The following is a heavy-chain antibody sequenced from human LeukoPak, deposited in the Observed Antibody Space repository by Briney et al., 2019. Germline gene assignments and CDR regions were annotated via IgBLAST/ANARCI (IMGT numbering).Heavy chain of an antibody. J-gene: IGHJ4*02. CDR3: PSHVEPGVGATRPGY. D-gene: IGHD1-26*01. CDR2: LIPIFGTA. Sequence: SVKVSCKASRGTLIRYAISWVPEAPGQGLECMGGLIPIFGTANYAQKFQGRVTITADESTSTAYMELSSLRSEETAVYYGPSHVEPGVGATRPGYWGRGTLVTVSS. V-gene: IGHV1-69*01. CDR1: RGTLIRYA.